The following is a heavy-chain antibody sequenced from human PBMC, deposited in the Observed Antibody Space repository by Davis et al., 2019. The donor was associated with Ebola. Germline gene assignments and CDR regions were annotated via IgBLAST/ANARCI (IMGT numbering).Heavy chain of an antibody. V-gene: IGHV3-74*01. CDR3: ARDQGIFGVVIMANNWFDP. CDR2: INSDGSST. J-gene: IGHJ5*02. D-gene: IGHD3-3*01. Sequence: HTGGSLRLSCAASGFTFSSYWMHWVRQAPGKGLVWVSRINSDGSSTSYADSVKGRFTISRDNAKNTLYLQMNSLRAEDTAVYYCARDQGIFGVVIMANNWFDPWGQGTLVTVSS. CDR1: GFTFSSYW.